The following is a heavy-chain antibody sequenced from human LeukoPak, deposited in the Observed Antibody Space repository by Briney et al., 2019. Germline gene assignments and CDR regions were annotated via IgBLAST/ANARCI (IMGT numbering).Heavy chain of an antibody. Sequence: ASVKVSCKAFGYTFTSNYMHWVRQAPGQGLEWMGIINPSGGSTSYAQKFQGRVTMTRDMSTSTVYMELRSLRSEDTAVYYCARAGRSSSYDYWGQGTLVTVSS. CDR3: ARAGRSSSYDY. CDR1: GYTFTSNY. J-gene: IGHJ4*02. CDR2: INPSGGST. V-gene: IGHV1-46*01. D-gene: IGHD6-6*01.